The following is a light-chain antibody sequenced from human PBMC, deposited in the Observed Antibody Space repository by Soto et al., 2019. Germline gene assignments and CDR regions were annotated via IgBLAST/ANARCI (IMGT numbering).Light chain of an antibody. CDR1: QSITDW. V-gene: IGKV1-5*03. J-gene: IGKJ1*01. CDR2: KAS. Sequence: DIQMTQSPSTLSASVGDRVTITCRASQSITDWLAWYQQKPGKAPKFLIYKASNLEGGVPSRFSGSGSGTEFTLTISSMQPDDFATYYCQYWDDYSWTFGQGTKVESK. CDR3: QYWDDYSWT.